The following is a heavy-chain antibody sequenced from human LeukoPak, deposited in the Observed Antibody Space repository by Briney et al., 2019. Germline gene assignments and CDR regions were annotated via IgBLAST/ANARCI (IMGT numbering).Heavy chain of an antibody. Sequence: PGGSLRLSCAASGNYWMHWVRQVPGKGLVWVSHINSGGSWTSYADSVKGRFTISRDNAKNSLYLQMNSLRAEDTALYYCARVDYWGQGTLVTVSS. CDR1: GNYW. V-gene: IGHV3-74*01. J-gene: IGHJ4*02. CDR2: INSGGSWT. CDR3: ARVDY.